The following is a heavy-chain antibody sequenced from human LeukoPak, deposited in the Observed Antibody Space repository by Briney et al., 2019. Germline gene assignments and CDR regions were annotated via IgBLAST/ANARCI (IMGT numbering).Heavy chain of an antibody. V-gene: IGHV4-34*01. CDR2: INHSGST. Sequence: SETLSLTCAVYGGSFSGYYWSWIRQPPGKGLEWIGEINHSGSTNYNPSLRSRVTMSVDTSKNQFSLKLSSVTAADTAVYYCAREYSSSWYVDWGQGTLVTVSS. CDR3: AREYSSSWYVD. CDR1: GGSFSGYY. J-gene: IGHJ4*02. D-gene: IGHD6-13*01.